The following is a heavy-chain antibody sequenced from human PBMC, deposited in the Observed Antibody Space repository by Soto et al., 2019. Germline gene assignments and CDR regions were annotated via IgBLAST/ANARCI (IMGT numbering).Heavy chain of an antibody. J-gene: IGHJ6*02. CDR2: IIPIFPTP. D-gene: IGHD1-1*01. CDR1: GGTFRTNA. Sequence: QVQLVQSGAEVKKPGSSVKISCKASGGTFRTNAFSWVRQAPGQGLEWMGGIIPIFPTPDYAQKFQSRVTITADESTTTTSLELSSLRSEDTAIYYCARDKDRLQLGGNYYYIMDVWGQGTTVTVSS. CDR3: ARDKDRLQLGGNYYYIMDV. V-gene: IGHV1-69*12.